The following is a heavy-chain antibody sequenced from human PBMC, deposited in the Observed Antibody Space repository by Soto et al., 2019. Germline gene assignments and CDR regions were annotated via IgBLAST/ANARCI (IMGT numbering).Heavy chain of an antibody. Sequence: GESLKISCKGSGYSFAGCWITWVRQKPGKGLEWMGRIDPSDSQTYYSPSFRCHVTISVTKSITTVFLQWSSLRASDTAMYYCARQIYDSDTGPNFQYYFDSWGQGTPVTVSS. J-gene: IGHJ4*02. CDR3: ARQIYDSDTGPNFQYYFDS. CDR1: GYSFAGCW. D-gene: IGHD3-22*01. V-gene: IGHV5-10-1*01. CDR2: IDPSDSQT.